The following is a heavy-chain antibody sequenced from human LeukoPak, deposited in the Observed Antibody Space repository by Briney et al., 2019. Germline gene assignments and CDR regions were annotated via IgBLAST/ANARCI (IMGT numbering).Heavy chain of an antibody. V-gene: IGHV1-69*13. CDR1: GGTFSSYA. J-gene: IGHJ4*02. D-gene: IGHD4-17*01. CDR3: ARGGDDYGDNYYFDY. CDR2: IIPIFGTA. Sequence: SVKVSCTASGGTFSSYAISWVRQAPGQGLEWMGGIIPIFGTANYAQKFQGRVTITADESTSTAYMELSSLRSEDTAVYYCARGGDDYGDNYYFDYWGQGTLVTVSS.